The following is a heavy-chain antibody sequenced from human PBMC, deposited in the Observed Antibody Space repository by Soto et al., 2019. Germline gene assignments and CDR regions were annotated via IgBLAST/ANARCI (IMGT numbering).Heavy chain of an antibody. V-gene: IGHV4-39*01. Sequence: SETLSLTCTVSGDSIISSDFYWGWIRQPPGKGLEWIGSIFYLGSSYYNPSLKSRVTMSVDTSKNQFSLRLRSVTAADTALYFCARHSLALRKNNWFDHWGQGIMVTVSS. CDR3: ARHSLALRKNNWFDH. CDR2: IFYLGSS. CDR1: GDSIISSDFY. D-gene: IGHD3-3*02. J-gene: IGHJ5*02.